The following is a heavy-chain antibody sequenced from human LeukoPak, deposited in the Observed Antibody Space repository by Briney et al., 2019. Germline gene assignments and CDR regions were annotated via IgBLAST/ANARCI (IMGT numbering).Heavy chain of an antibody. Sequence: GGSLRLSCAASGFTFSNYSMNWVRQAPGKGLEWVSSISSSSSYIYYADSVKGRFTISRDNAKNSLYLQMNSLRAEDTAVYYCARINCGGDCYSRFHNWFDPWGQGTLVTVSS. CDR2: ISSSSSYI. J-gene: IGHJ5*02. CDR1: GFTFSNYS. D-gene: IGHD2-21*02. V-gene: IGHV3-21*01. CDR3: ARINCGGDCYSRFHNWFDP.